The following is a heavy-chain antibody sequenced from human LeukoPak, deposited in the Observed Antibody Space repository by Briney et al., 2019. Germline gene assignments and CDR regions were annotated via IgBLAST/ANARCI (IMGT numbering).Heavy chain of an antibody. D-gene: IGHD6-13*01. CDR1: GFTVSSNY. Sequence: GGSLRLSCAASGFTVSSNYMSWVRQAPGKGLEWVSVIYSGGSTYYADSVKGRFTISRDNSKNTLYLQMNSLRAEDTAVYYCAKGLSRSWYYFDYWDQGTLVTVSS. J-gene: IGHJ4*02. CDR3: AKGLSRSWYYFDY. V-gene: IGHV3-66*01. CDR2: IYSGGST.